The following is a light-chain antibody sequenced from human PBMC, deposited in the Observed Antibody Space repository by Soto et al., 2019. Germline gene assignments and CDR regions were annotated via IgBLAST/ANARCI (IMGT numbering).Light chain of an antibody. V-gene: IGKV3-20*01. CDR3: QQYRSLPLT. CDR1: QSLTNYY. Sequence: IELTPSPGTLSLSPGERAALSCRASQSLTNYYLACYQQKVGQAPRLLIYLASRRATCIPDRFSGSGSGTDFALTISRLEPEHFAVYFCQQYRSLPLTFGGGTKV. CDR2: LAS. J-gene: IGKJ4*01.